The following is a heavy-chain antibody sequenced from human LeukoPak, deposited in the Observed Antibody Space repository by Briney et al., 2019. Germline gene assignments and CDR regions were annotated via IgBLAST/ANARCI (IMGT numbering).Heavy chain of an antibody. D-gene: IGHD6-13*01. V-gene: IGHV1-2*02. CDR1: GYTFTGYY. CDR3: ARDFGGYSSSWYPY. Sequence: GASVKVSCKASGYTFTGYYMHWVRQAPGQGLEWMGWINPNSGGINYAQKFQGRVTMTRDTSISTAYMELSRLRSDDTAVYYCARDFGGYSSSWYPYWGQGTLVTVSS. CDR2: INPNSGGI. J-gene: IGHJ4*02.